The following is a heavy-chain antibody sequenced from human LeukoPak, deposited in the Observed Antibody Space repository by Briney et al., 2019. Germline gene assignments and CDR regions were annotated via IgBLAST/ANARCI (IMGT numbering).Heavy chain of an antibody. J-gene: IGHJ4*02. V-gene: IGHV3-53*01. CDR3: ARHRHPTSSSWYDY. D-gene: IGHD6-13*01. CDR1: GFTVSSNY. Sequence: GPLRLSCAASGFTVSSNYMSWVRQAPGKGLEWVSVIYSGGSTYYADSVKGRFTISRDNSKNTPYLQMNSRRAEDTAVYYCARHRHPTSSSWYDYWGQGTLVTVSS. CDR2: IYSGGST.